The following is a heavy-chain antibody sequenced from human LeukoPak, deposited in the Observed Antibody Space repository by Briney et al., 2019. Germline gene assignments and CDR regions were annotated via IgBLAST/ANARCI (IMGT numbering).Heavy chain of an antibody. CDR2: IRYDGSNK. D-gene: IGHD3-3*01. CDR1: GFTFSSYG. CDR3: AKDPRITIFGVVILGYFDY. Sequence: GGSLRLSCAASGFTFSSYGMHWVRQAPGKGLEWVAFIRYDGSNKYYADSVKGRFTISRDNSKNTLYLQMNSLRAEDTAVYYCAKDPRITIFGVVILGYFDYWGQGTLVTVSS. V-gene: IGHV3-30*02. J-gene: IGHJ4*02.